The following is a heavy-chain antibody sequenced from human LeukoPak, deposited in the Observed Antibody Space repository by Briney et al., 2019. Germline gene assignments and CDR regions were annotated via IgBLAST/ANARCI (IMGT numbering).Heavy chain of an antibody. D-gene: IGHD4-17*01. V-gene: IGHV3-48*03. J-gene: IGHJ4*02. CDR2: ISSSGSTI. Sequence: GGSLRLSCAASGFTFSNNEINWVRQAPGKGLGWVSYISSSGSTIYYADSVKGRFTISRDNAKNSLYLQMNSLRAEDTAVYYCARGGSGDYNRNFDYWGQGTLVTVSS. CDR3: ARGGSGDYNRNFDY. CDR1: GFTFSNNE.